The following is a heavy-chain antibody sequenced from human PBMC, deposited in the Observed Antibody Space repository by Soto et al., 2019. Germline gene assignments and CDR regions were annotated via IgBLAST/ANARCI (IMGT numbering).Heavy chain of an antibody. D-gene: IGHD4-17*01. Sequence: GGSLRLSCAASGFRFSSYAMSWVRQAPGKGLEWVSAISGSGSRTYYTDSVRGRFTISRDNSKNTLFLEISRLRAEDTAVFYCTKDLRTTVTTVFDYWGQGSLVTVSS. V-gene: IGHV3-23*01. CDR3: TKDLRTTVTTVFDY. CDR2: ISGSGSRT. CDR1: GFRFSSYA. J-gene: IGHJ4*02.